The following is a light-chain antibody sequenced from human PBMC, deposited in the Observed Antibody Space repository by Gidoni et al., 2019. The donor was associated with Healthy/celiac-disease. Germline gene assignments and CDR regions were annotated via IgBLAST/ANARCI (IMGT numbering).Light chain of an antibody. CDR2: DAS. Sequence: ELVLTQSPATLSLSPGERATLSCRASQSVSSYLAWYHQKPGQAPRLLIYDASNRATGIPARFSGSGSGTDFTLTISSLGPEDFAVYYCQQRSNWPPEALTFGGGTKVEIK. CDR3: QQRSNWPPEALT. CDR1: QSVSSY. V-gene: IGKV3-11*01. J-gene: IGKJ4*01.